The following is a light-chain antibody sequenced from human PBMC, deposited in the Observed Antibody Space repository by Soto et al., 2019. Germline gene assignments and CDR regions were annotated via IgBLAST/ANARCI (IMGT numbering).Light chain of an antibody. Sequence: QSALTQPDSVSGSPGQSITISCTGTSSDVGSYNLVSWYQQHPGKAPKLMIYEVSKRPSGVSNRFSGSKSGNTASLTISGLQAEDEADYYCCSYAGSSTVGFGGGTQLTVL. V-gene: IGLV2-23*02. J-gene: IGLJ2*01. CDR3: CSYAGSSTVG. CDR1: SSDVGSYNL. CDR2: EVS.